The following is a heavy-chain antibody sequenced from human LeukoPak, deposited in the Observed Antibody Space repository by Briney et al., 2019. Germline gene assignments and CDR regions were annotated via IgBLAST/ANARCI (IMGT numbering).Heavy chain of an antibody. V-gene: IGHV4-39*01. CDR3: ARTRYRSSTSCYSD. D-gene: IGHD2-2*01. CDR2: FYYSGST. Sequence: PSETLSLTXTVSGGSISSSSYYWGWIRQPPGRGLEWIGGFYYSGSTNYNPSLKSRVTISVDTSKNQFSLKLSSVTAADTAVYYCARTRYRSSTSCYSDWGQGTLVTVSS. J-gene: IGHJ4*02. CDR1: GGSISSSSYY.